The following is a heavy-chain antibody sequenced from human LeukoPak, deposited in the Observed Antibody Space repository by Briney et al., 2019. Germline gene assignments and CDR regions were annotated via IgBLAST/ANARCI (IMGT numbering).Heavy chain of an antibody. Sequence: QAGGSLRLSCAASGFTFSNYGMSWVRQAPGKGLEWVSSISGSGDATRHADSVMGRFTISRDNFKNTLFLQMDSLRADDTALYMCTNHVPENIRGCTGIGPLCGVRFHQWGQGTLVTVSS. V-gene: IGHV3-23*01. CDR3: TNHVPENIRGCTGIGPLCGVRFHQ. D-gene: IGHD1-14*01. J-gene: IGHJ1*01. CDR1: GFTFSNYG. CDR2: ISGSGDAT.